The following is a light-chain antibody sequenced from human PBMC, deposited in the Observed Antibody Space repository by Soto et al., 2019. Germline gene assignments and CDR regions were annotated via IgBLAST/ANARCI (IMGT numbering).Light chain of an antibody. V-gene: IGKV1-5*01. CDR1: QSISSW. J-gene: IGKJ2*01. CDR2: DAS. Sequence: DIPMTQSPSTLSASVGDRVTITCRASQSISSWLAWYQQKPGKAPKLLIYDASSLESGVPPRFSGSGSGTEFTLTISSLQPDDFATYYCQQYNSYSPTFGQGTKLEIK. CDR3: QQYNSYSPT.